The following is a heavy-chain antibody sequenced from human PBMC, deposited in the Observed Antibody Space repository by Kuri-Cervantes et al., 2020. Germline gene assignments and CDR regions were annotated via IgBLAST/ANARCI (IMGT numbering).Heavy chain of an antibody. CDR1: GFTFSSYA. J-gene: IGHJ3*02. CDR2: ISGSGGST. CDR3: ARDKVWFGELLDGAFDI. V-gene: IGHV3-23*01. D-gene: IGHD3-10*01. Sequence: GESLKISCAASGFTFSSYAMSWVRQAPGKGLEWVSAISGSGGSTYYADSVKGRFTISRDNSKNTLYLQMNSLRAEDTAVYYCARDKVWFGELLDGAFDIWGQGTMSPSPQ.